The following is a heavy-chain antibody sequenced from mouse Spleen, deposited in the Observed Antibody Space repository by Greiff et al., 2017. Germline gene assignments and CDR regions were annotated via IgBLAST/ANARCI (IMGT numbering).Heavy chain of an antibody. V-gene: IGHV1-63*01. CDR1: GYTFTNYW. CDR2: IYPGGGYT. J-gene: IGHJ2*01. CDR3: ASEATGYFDY. Sequence: VQLQQSGAELVRPGTSVKMSCKASGYTFTNYWIGWAKQRPGHGLEWIGDIYPGGGYTNYNEKFKGKATLTADKSSSTAYMQVSSLTSEDSAIYFCASEATGYFDYWGQGTTLTVSS. D-gene: IGHD3-2*02.